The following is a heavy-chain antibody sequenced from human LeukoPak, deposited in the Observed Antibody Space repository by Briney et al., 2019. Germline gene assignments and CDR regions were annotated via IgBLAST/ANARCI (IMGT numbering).Heavy chain of an antibody. CDR3: ARDYGDGY. V-gene: IGHV4-30-2*01. J-gene: IGHJ4*02. D-gene: IGHD3-10*01. CDR2: IYHSGST. CDR1: GGSISSGGYY. Sequence: SQTLSLTCTVSGGSISSGGYYWSWMRQPPGKGLEWIGYIYHSGSTYYNPSLKSRVTISVDRSKNQFSLKLSSVTAADTAVYYCARDYGDGYWGQGTLVTVSS.